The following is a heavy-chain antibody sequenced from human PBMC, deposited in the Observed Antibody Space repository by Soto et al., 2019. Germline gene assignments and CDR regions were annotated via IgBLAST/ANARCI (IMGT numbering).Heavy chain of an antibody. CDR3: VRDWNGETNTWGDY. V-gene: IGHV3-7*05. CDR1: EFTFSNYW. Sequence: EVQLAESGGGLVQPGGSLRLSCTASEFTFSNYWMSWVRHAPAKGLEWVANIKEDGSEKNYVESVKGRFTISRDNSKNSLYLQMNGLRAEDTAIYFCVRDWNGETNTWGDYWGQGTPVTVSS. D-gene: IGHD1-1*01. J-gene: IGHJ4*02. CDR2: IKEDGSEK.